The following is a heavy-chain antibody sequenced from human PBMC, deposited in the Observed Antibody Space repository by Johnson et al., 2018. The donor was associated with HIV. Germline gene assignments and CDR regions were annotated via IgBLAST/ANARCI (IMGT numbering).Heavy chain of an antibody. Sequence: VPLVESGGGLIQPGGSLRLSCAASGFTVSSNYMSWVRQAPGKGLEWVSVIYRGGATYYAASVQGRFTISRDNSKNTLYLQMESLRADDTALYYCARDKDYGGNHDAFDIWGQGTMVTVSS. CDR1: GFTVSSNY. CDR2: IYRGGAT. J-gene: IGHJ3*02. CDR3: ARDKDYGGNHDAFDI. D-gene: IGHD4-23*01. V-gene: IGHV3-66*01.